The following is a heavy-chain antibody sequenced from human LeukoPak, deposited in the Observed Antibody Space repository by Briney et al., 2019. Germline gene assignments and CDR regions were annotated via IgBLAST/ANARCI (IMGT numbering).Heavy chain of an antibody. J-gene: IGHJ4*02. V-gene: IGHV3-30*04. D-gene: IGHD3-22*01. CDR3: AKGDNCYDSSGYYHVKALFDY. CDR2: TSYNGKDK. CDR1: GFTFSSYA. Sequence: GGSLRLSCGGSGFTFSSYAMHWVRQAPGKGLEWVAGTSYNGKDKFYADSVKGRFSISRDNSKNTLYLQMDSLRAEDTAVYYCAKGDNCYDSSGYYHVKALFDYWGQGALVTVSS.